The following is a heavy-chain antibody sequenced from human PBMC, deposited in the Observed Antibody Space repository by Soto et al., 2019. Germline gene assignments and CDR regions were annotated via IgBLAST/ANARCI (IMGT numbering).Heavy chain of an antibody. CDR3: AREPNYYDSSGYFGY. D-gene: IGHD3-22*01. J-gene: IGHJ4*02. CDR1: GFTFSSYW. CDR2: INSDGSST. V-gene: IGHV3-74*01. Sequence: GGSLRLSCAASGFTFSSYWMHWVRQAPGKGLVWVSRINSDGSSTSYADSVKGRFTISRDNAKNTLYLQMNSLRAEDTAVYYCAREPNYYDSSGYFGYWGQGTLVTVSS.